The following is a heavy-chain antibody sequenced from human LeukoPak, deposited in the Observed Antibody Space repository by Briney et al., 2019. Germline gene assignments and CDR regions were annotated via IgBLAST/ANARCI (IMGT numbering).Heavy chain of an antibody. CDR2: ISGSGGTT. J-gene: IGHJ4*02. Sequence: GGSLRLSCAASGFTFSSYAMSWVRQAPGKGLEWVSGISGSGGTTYYADSVKGRFTLSRDNSKNTLYLQMNSLRAEDTAVYYCAKDRGNTMVRGITAFDYWGQGTLVTVSS. D-gene: IGHD3-10*01. CDR3: AKDRGNTMVRGITAFDY. CDR1: GFTFSSYA. V-gene: IGHV3-23*01.